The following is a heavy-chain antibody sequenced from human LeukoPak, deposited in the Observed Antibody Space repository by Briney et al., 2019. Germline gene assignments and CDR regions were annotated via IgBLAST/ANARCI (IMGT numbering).Heavy chain of an antibody. V-gene: IGHV3-23*01. Sequence: GGSLRLSCAASGFTFSDYEMNWVRQAPGKGPEWVSAISGSGGSTYYAGSVKGRFTISRDNSKNTLYLEMNTLRAEDTAVYYCAKDREIRYGAYDLGDDWGQGTLATVSS. CDR2: ISGSGGST. CDR3: AKDREIRYGAYDLGDD. J-gene: IGHJ4*02. CDR1: GFTFSDYE. D-gene: IGHD5-12*01.